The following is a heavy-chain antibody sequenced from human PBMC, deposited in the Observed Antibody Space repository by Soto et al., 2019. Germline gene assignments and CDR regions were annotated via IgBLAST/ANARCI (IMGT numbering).Heavy chain of an antibody. D-gene: IGHD1-20*01. J-gene: IGHJ6*02. CDR3: ARDIDNRDYYYGLDV. V-gene: IGHV3-48*03. Sequence: GGSLRLSCVASGFVFKNYEMNWVRQAPGKGLEWISYISNSGNTIYVADSMRGRFTISRDNAKNSLFLQMNSPRADDTAVYYCARDIDNRDYYYGLDVWGQGTTVTVSS. CDR2: ISNSGNTI. CDR1: GFVFKNYE.